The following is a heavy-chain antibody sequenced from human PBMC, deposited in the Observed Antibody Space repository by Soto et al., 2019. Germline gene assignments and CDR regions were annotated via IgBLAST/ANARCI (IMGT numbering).Heavy chain of an antibody. CDR3: ARDPGYSYAYYAMGV. CDR2: ISTYNGNT. Sequence: QVHLVQSGAEVKKPGASVRVSCKTSGYDFTSFGISWVRQAPGQGLEWMGWISTYNGNTNYAQTFQGRVNMTTDTSTSTDIMELRSLRSDDTAGYYCARDPGYSYAYYAMGVWGRGTTVTVSS. D-gene: IGHD5-18*01. V-gene: IGHV1-18*01. J-gene: IGHJ6*02. CDR1: GYDFTSFG.